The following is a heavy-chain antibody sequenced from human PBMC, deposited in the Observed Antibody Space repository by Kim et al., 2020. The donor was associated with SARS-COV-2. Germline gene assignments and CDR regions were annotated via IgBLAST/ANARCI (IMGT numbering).Heavy chain of an antibody. Sequence: LKSRVTISVDTSKNQVSLKLSSVTAADAAVYYCARGVGIVVVPAAINFDYWGQGTLVTVSS. J-gene: IGHJ4*02. CDR3: ARGVGIVVVPAAINFDY. V-gene: IGHV4-30-2*05. D-gene: IGHD2-2*01.